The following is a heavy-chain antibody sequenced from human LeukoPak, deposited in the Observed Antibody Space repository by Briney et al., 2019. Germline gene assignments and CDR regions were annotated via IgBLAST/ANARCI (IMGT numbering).Heavy chain of an antibody. Sequence: GGSLRLSCAASGITLNTYWISWVRQAPGKGLEWLATMNQDGREQYYADSVKGRFTISRDNAKNSLVLQMHSLRAEDTAVYYCTTFYTRLTDYWGQGTLVTVSS. CDR1: GITLNTYW. J-gene: IGHJ4*02. CDR3: TTFYTRLTDY. D-gene: IGHD2/OR15-2a*01. CDR2: MNQDGREQ. V-gene: IGHV3-7*05.